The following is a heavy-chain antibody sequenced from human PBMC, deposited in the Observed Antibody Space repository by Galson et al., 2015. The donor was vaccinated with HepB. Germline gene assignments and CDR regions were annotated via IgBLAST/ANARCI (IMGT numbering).Heavy chain of an antibody. CDR3: VSAPNSYYFDD. D-gene: IGHD1-1*01. CDR2: ISYSGDT. J-gene: IGHJ4*02. Sequence: ETLSLTCTVSGGSISTYYWSWIRQFPGKGLEWIGYISYSGDTNYNPSLKSRVTISLDTSKNQFSLRLNSVTAADTAVYYCVSAPNSYYFDDWGQGTLVTVSS. V-gene: IGHV4-59*01. CDR1: GGSISTYY.